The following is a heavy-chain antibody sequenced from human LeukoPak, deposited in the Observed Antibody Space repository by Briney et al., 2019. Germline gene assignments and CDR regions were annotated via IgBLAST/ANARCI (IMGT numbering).Heavy chain of an antibody. Sequence: GGSLRLSCAASGFTFSSYSMNWVRQAPGKGLEWVSYISSSSSTIYYADSVKGRFTISRDNAKNSLYLQMNSLRAEDTAVYYCARSARLMKGVVEVTALDDWGQGTLVTVSS. J-gene: IGHJ4*02. D-gene: IGHD3-3*01. CDR3: ARSARLMKGVVEVTALDD. V-gene: IGHV3-48*01. CDR1: GFTFSSYS. CDR2: ISSSSSTI.